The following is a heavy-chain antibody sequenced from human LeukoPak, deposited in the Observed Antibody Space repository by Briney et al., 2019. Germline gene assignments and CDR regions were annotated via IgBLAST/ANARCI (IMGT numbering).Heavy chain of an antibody. J-gene: IGHJ4*02. CDR2: IYYSGST. CDR3: ARVTGYRIEDYFDY. CDR1: GGSISSSSYY. D-gene: IGHD1-1*01. V-gene: IGHV4-39*07. Sequence: SETLSLTCTVSGGSISSSSYYWGWIRQPPGKGLEWIGSIYYSGSTYYNPSLKSRVTISVDTSKNQFSLKLSSVTAADTAVYYCARVTGYRIEDYFDYWGQGNLVTVSS.